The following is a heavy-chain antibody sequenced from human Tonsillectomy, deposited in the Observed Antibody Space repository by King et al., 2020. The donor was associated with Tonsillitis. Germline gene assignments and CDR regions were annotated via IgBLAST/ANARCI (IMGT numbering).Heavy chain of an antibody. CDR2: ITGNSQII. J-gene: IGHJ5*02. V-gene: IGHV3-11*01. CDR3: ARDFRNKGFDR. Sequence: VQLVESGGGLVEPGGSLRLSCIASGFNLGDYYMTWIRQAPGQGLEWLSYITGNSQIIYYADSVKGRFTISRDNAKNSLYLEMNNLRVEDTAVYYCARDFRNKGFDRWGRGTLVTVSS. CDR1: GFNLGDYY. D-gene: IGHD1/OR15-1a*01.